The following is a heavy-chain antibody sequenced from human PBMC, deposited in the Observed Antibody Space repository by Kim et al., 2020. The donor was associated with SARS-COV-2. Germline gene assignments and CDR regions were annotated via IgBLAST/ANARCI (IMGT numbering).Heavy chain of an antibody. D-gene: IGHD5-12*01. J-gene: IGHJ4*02. CDR3: ARDRDGYNFVDY. Sequence: DYAVAVKSRITINPDTSKNQFSPQLNSVTPEDTAVYYCARDRDGYNFVDYWGQGTLVTVSS. V-gene: IGHV6-1*01.